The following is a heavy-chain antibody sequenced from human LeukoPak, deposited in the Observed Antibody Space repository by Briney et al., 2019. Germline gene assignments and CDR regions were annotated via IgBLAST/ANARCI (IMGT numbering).Heavy chain of an antibody. V-gene: IGHV3-23*01. CDR1: GLTFRNYG. D-gene: IGHD6-19*01. Sequence: GGSLRLSCAASGLTFRNYGMHWVRQAPGKGLEWVSAISVSGDSTYYADSVKGRFTISRDQSKNTLYLQMNSLRAEDTAVYYCARASSRTRSGWYALDFWGQGTLVTVSS. CDR2: ISVSGDST. J-gene: IGHJ4*02. CDR3: ARASSRTRSGWYALDF.